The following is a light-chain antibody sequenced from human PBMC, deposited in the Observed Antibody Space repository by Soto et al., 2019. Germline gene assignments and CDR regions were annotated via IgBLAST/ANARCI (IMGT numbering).Light chain of an antibody. V-gene: IGKV3-11*01. CDR3: QQRTRWPMT. CDR2: DGS. J-gene: IGKJ5*01. Sequence: EIVLTQSPATLSVSPGERVTLSSRAGQNLHSFLNWYQQRPGQAPRPLISDGSKRPAGVPDRISGDGSGTDYTLTISSLEPEDFAVYYCQQRTRWPMTFGQGTRLEIK. CDR1: QNLHSF.